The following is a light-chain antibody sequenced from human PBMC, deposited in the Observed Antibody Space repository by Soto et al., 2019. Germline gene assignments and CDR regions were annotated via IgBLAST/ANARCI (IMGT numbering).Light chain of an antibody. CDR2: GAS. V-gene: IGKV3-20*01. CDR1: QNVGNSY. Sequence: EIVLTQSPGTLSLSPGERATLSCRASQNVGNSYLAWYQQKPGQAPRLLIYGASTRASGIPDRLSGSGSGTDFTLTISRLEPEDFAVYYCQQYASSFWTFGQGTKVEIK. CDR3: QQYASSFWT. J-gene: IGKJ1*01.